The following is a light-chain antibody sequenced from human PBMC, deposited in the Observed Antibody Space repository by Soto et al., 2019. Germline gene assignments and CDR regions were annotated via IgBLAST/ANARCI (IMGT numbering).Light chain of an antibody. CDR1: QSVSSD. CDR3: QQYNQWPGT. CDR2: GAS. Sequence: EIVMTQSPATLSVSPGERATLSCRASQSVSSDLAWYHQKPGQPPRLLIYGASTRATGIPARFSGSGSGTEFTLTINSLQSEDFAVYHCQQYNQWPGTFGQGTKVDI. J-gene: IGKJ1*01. V-gene: IGKV3-15*01.